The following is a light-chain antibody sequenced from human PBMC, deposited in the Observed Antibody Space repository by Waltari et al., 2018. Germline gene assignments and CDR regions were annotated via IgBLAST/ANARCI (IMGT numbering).Light chain of an antibody. V-gene: IGLV1-51*02. CDR2: ENT. Sequence: QSVLTQPPSVSAAPGPGVTVHCPGAGPNIGTNYVSWYRQSPGTAPKLLIYENTERPSGIPGRFSGSKSGTSATLDITGLQAGDEADYYCGTWDSSLSGAVFGGGTHLTVL. CDR3: GTWDSSLSGAV. CDR1: GPNIGTNY. J-gene: IGLJ7*01.